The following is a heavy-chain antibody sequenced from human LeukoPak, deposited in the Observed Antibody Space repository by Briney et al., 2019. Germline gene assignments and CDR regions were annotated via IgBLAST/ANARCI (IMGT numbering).Heavy chain of an antibody. CDR2: IYHSGSP. J-gene: IGHJ5*02. D-gene: IGHD6-19*01. V-gene: IGHV4-4*02. Sequence: PSETLSLTCAVSGGSISSNNWWGWVRPPPGKGLEWIGEIYHSGSPNYNPSLKSRVTISVDTSKNQFSLKLSSVTAADTAVYYCARGSGWYRQHNWFDPWGQGTLVTVSS. CDR1: GGSISSNNW. CDR3: ARGSGWYRQHNWFDP.